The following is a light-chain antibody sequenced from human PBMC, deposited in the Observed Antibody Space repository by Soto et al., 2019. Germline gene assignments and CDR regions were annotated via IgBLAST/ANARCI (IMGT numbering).Light chain of an antibody. V-gene: IGKV3-15*01. CDR2: GAS. CDR1: QSVSSN. CDR3: QPYNNWPKT. J-gene: IGKJ1*01. Sequence: EIVMTQSPATLSVSPGERATLSCRASQSVSSNLARYQQKPGQAPRLLIYGASTRATGIPARFSGSGSGTEFTLTISSLQSEDFAVYYCQPYNNWPKTFGQGTKVDIK.